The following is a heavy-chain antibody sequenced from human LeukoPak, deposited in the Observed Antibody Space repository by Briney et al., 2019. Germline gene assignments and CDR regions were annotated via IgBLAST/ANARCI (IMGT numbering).Heavy chain of an antibody. CDR3: ARGPEWELLSPYYYYYGMDV. CDR1: GFTFSSYG. CDR2: IRYDGSNK. V-gene: IGHV3-30*02. D-gene: IGHD1-26*01. J-gene: IGHJ6*02. Sequence: PGGSLRLSCAASGFTFSSYGMHWVRQAPGKGLEWVAFIRYDGSNKYYADSVKGRFTISRDNSKNTLYLQMNSLRAEDTAVYYCARGPEWELLSPYYYYYGMDVWGQGTTVTVSS.